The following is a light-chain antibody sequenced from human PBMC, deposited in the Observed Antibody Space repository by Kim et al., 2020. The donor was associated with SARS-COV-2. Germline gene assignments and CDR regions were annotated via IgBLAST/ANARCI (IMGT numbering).Light chain of an antibody. CDR3: QQSYDTPPLT. CDR1: QKILNY. V-gene: IGKV1-39*01. J-gene: IGKJ4*01. CDR2: AAF. Sequence: GDQVTITCRASQKILNYLNWYQWSPGMAPKLLIFAAFRLHSGVPSRFSGSGSGTDSNFTISSLQPVDFATYFCQQSYDTPPLTFGGGTKV.